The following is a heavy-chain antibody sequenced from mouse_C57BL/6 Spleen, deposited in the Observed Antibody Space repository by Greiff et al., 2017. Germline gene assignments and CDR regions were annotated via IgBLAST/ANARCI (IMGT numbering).Heavy chain of an antibody. CDR3: TELYGPSDY. D-gene: IGHD1-1*01. CDR1: GFTFSNYW. V-gene: IGHV6-3*01. CDR2: IRLKSDNYAT. Sequence: EVKLEESGGGLVQPGGSMKLSCVASGFTFSNYWMNWVRQSPEKGLEWVAQIRLKSDNYATNYAESVKGRFTISRDDSKSSVYLQMNNLRAEDTGIYYCTELYGPSDYWGQGTTLTVSS. J-gene: IGHJ2*01.